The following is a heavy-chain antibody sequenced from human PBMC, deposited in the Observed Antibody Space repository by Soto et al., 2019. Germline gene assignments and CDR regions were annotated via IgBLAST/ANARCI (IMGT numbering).Heavy chain of an antibody. CDR1: GGTFSSYA. CDR2: IIPIFGTA. CDR3: ALITQSYYYYCMDV. D-gene: IGHD3-22*01. V-gene: IGHV1-69*06. Sequence: SVKVSCKASGGTFSSYAISWVRQAPGQGLEWMGGIIPIFGTANYAQKFQGRVTITADKSTSTAYMELSSLRSEDTAVYYCALITQSYYYYCMDVWGQGTTVTVSS. J-gene: IGHJ6*02.